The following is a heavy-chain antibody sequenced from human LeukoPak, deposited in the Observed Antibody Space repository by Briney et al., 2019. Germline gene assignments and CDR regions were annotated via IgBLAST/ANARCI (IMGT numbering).Heavy chain of an antibody. J-gene: IGHJ4*02. CDR2: ISSSGSTI. Sequence: GGSLRLSSAASGFTFSDYYMSWIPQAPGKGLEWVSYISSSGSTIYYADSVKGRFTISRDNAKNSLYLQMNSLRAEDTAVYYCARVSPIAVAGPTLFDYWGQGTLVTVSS. V-gene: IGHV3-11*01. CDR1: GFTFSDYY. D-gene: IGHD6-19*01. CDR3: ARVSPIAVAGPTLFDY.